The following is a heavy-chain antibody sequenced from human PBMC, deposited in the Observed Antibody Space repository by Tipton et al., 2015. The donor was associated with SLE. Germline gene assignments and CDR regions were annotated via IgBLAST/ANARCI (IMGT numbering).Heavy chain of an antibody. CDR2: IGMAGDT. D-gene: IGHD3/OR15-3a*01. V-gene: IGHV3-13*01. Sequence: GSLRLSCTVSGFTLSNYDMHWVRQVTGKALEWVASIGMAGDTYYADSVKGRFIISRENGINSFYLHMNNVRVGDTAVYYCTRLDFNDCFDIWGQGTMVTVSS. CDR1: GFTLSNYD. CDR3: TRLDFNDCFDI. J-gene: IGHJ3*02.